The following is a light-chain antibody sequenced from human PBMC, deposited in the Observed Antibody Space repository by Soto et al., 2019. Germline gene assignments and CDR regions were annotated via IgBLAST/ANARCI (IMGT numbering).Light chain of an antibody. CDR1: QSVSIW. Sequence: DIQMTQSPSTLSASEGDRVTISCRASQSVSIWLAWYQQKPGRAPKLLIYKSSILESGVPSMFSGSGSATEFSFTISSLQPDYFAYYDYQHVKNFSWTFGQGTMVDIK. J-gene: IGKJ1*01. CDR2: KSS. V-gene: IGKV1-5*03. CDR3: QHVKNFSWT.